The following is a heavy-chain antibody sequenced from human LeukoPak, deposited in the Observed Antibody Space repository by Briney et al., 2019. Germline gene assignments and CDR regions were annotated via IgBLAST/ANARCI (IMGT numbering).Heavy chain of an antibody. D-gene: IGHD2-8*02. J-gene: IGHJ2*01. CDR2: LSGSGGTT. CDR1: GFTFSSSA. Sequence: PGGSLTLSCAASGFTFSSSAMSWVRQAPGKGLEWVSALSGSGGTTYYADPVKGRITIVRDNYKYTLYRQMTSWRADDTALYYWANPTGGGYPFWYFELWGRGTLVTVSS. V-gene: IGHV3-23*01. CDR3: ANPTGGGYPFWYFEL.